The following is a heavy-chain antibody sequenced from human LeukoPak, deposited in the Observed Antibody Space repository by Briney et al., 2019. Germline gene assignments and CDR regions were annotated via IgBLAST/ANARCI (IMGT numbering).Heavy chain of an antibody. CDR3: AKDIAAAGTGTVDY. V-gene: IGHV3-23*01. CDR2: ISGSGGST. Sequence: GGSLRLSCAASGFTFSSYAMSWVRQAPGKGLEWVSAISGSGGSTYYADSVKGRFTISRDNSKNTLYLQMNSLRAEDTAVYYCAKDIAAAGTGTVDYWGQGTLVTASS. D-gene: IGHD6-13*01. J-gene: IGHJ4*02. CDR1: GFTFSSYA.